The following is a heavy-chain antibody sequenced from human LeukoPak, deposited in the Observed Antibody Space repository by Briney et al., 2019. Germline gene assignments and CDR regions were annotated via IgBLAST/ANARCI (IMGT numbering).Heavy chain of an antibody. J-gene: IGHJ6*02. CDR1: GYTFSSYG. V-gene: IGHV1-18*01. CDR3: ARRKYGADYNGMDV. D-gene: IGHD4/OR15-4a*01. Sequence: GASVKVSFKASGYTFSSYGINWVRLAPGRGPGWMASINPQKRDTHYAQNFQGRVTVTAGTSTNTAYMELRSLRSDDTAIYYCARRKYGADYNGMDVWGQGTTVTVSS. CDR2: INPQKRDT.